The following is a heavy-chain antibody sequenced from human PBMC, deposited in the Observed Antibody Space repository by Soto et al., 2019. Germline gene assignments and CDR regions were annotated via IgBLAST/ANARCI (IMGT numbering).Heavy chain of an antibody. CDR2: IIPIFGTA. CDR1: GGTFSSYA. D-gene: IGHD3-10*01. Sequence: SVKVSCKASGGTFSSYAISWVRQVPGQGLEWMGGIIPIFGTANYAQKFQGRVTITADESTSTAYMELSSLRFEDTAVYYCASDRGSGSYYDYWGQGTLVTVSS. CDR3: ASDRGSGSYYDY. V-gene: IGHV1-69*13. J-gene: IGHJ4*02.